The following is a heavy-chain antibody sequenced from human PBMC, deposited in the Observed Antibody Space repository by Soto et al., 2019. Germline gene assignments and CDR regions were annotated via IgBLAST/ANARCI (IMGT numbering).Heavy chain of an antibody. J-gene: IGHJ4*02. CDR1: GFTFSNAW. CDR3: TTDLEADDYGDYPQYYFDY. Sequence: GGSLRLSCAASGFTFSNAWMSWVRQAPGKGLEWVGRIKSKTDGGTTDYAAPVKGRFTISRDDSKNTLYLQMNSLKTEDTAVYYCTTDLEADDYGDYPQYYFDYWGQGTLVTVSS. CDR2: IKSKTDGGTT. V-gene: IGHV3-15*01. D-gene: IGHD4-17*01.